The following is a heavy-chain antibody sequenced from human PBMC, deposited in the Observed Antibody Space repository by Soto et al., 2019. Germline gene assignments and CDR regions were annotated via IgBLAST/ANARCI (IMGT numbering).Heavy chain of an antibody. CDR3: TTDPNRATVTPR. J-gene: IGHJ4*02. D-gene: IGHD4-17*01. CDR2: IKSKTDGGTT. CDR1: GFTFSNAW. Sequence: EVQLVESGGGLVKPGGSLRLSCAASGFTFSNAWMNWVRQAPGKGLEWVGRIKSKTDGGTTDYAAPVKGRFTISRDDSKNTLYLQMNSLKTEDTAVYYSTTDPNRATVTPRGGQGTLVTVSS. V-gene: IGHV3-15*07.